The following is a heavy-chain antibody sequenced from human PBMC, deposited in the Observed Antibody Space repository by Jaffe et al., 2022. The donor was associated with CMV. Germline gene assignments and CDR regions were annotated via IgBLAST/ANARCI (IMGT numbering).Heavy chain of an antibody. Sequence: QVQLVESGGGVVQPGRSLRLSCAASGFTFSSYGMHWVRQAPGKGLEWVAVIWYDGSNKYYADSVKGRFTISRDNSKNTLYLQMNSLRAEDTAVYYCARGIRQLSFYYYYYYMDVWGKGTTVTVSS. J-gene: IGHJ6*03. D-gene: IGHD6-13*01. CDR2: IWYDGSNK. CDR1: GFTFSSYG. CDR3: ARGIRQLSFYYYYYYMDV. V-gene: IGHV3-33*08.